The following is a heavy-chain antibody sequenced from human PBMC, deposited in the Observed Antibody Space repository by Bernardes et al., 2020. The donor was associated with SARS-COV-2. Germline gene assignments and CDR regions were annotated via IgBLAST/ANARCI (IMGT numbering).Heavy chain of an antibody. D-gene: IGHD3-9*01. Sequence: GGSLRLSCAASGFTFSSYCMSWVRQAPGKGLEWVANIKQDGSEKYYVDSVKGRFTISRDNAKNSLYLQMNSLRAEDTAVYYCAREVDDILTGYYRWFDPWGQGTLVTVSS. CDR3: AREVDDILTGYYRWFDP. CDR1: GFTFSSYC. J-gene: IGHJ5*02. CDR2: IKQDGSEK. V-gene: IGHV3-7*03.